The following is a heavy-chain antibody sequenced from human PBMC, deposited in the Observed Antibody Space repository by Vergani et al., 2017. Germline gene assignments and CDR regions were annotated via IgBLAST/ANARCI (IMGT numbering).Heavy chain of an antibody. D-gene: IGHD2-2*01. Sequence: EVQLVESGGGLVQPGGSLRLSCAASGFTFSSYWMSWVRQAPGKGLEWVANIKQDGSEKYYVDSVKGRFTISRDNAKNSRYLQMNSLRAEDTAVYYCARTGLGYCSSTSCYAYSSSWYYDYWGQGTLVTVSS. J-gene: IGHJ4*02. V-gene: IGHV3-7*01. CDR1: GFTFSSYW. CDR2: IKQDGSEK. CDR3: ARTGLGYCSSTSCYAYSSSWYYDY.